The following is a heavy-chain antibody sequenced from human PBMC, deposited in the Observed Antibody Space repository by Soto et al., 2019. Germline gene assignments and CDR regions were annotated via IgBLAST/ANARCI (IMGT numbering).Heavy chain of an antibody. D-gene: IGHD3-3*01. CDR3: ARASPNRYYDFWSGPKYPRDYYGMDV. CDR1: GGSFSGYY. J-gene: IGHJ6*02. CDR2: INHSGST. V-gene: IGHV4-34*01. Sequence: PSETLSLTCAVYGGSFSGYYWSWIRQPPGKGLEWIGEINHSGSTNYNPSLKSRVTISVDTSKNQFSLKLSSVTAADTAVYYCARASPNRYYDFWSGPKYPRDYYGMDVWGQGTTVTVSS.